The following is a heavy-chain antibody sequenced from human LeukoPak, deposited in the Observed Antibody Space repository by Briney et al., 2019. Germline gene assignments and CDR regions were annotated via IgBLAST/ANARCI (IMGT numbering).Heavy chain of an antibody. Sequence: GGSLRLSCAASGFTFSSYAMSWVRQAPGKGLEWVSTISGSAGSTYYAASVKGRFTISRDNSKNTLYLQMNSLRAKDTAVHYCAKAGGGEPDYWGQGTLVTVSS. D-gene: IGHD1-14*01. CDR1: GFTFSSYA. CDR2: ISGSAGST. V-gene: IGHV3-23*01. J-gene: IGHJ4*02. CDR3: AKAGGGEPDY.